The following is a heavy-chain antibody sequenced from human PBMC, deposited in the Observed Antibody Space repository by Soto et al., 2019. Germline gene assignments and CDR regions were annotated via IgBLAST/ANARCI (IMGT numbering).Heavy chain of an antibody. Sequence: PGGSLSLSCAASGFSFSSFWMHWARQAPGKGLVWVAHIHNDGSRTSYADSVKGRFTISRDNAKNTLYLQMNSLRAEDTAMYYCARDFGEVGSTAAFDIWGQGTMVTVSS. CDR2: IHNDGSRT. D-gene: IGHD1-26*01. CDR3: ARDFGEVGSTAAFDI. J-gene: IGHJ3*02. CDR1: GFSFSSFW. V-gene: IGHV3-74*01.